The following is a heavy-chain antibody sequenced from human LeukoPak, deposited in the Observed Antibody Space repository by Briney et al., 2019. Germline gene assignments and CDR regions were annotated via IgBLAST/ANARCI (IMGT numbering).Heavy chain of an antibody. CDR1: GYSTSSGYF. D-gene: IGHD3-9*01. J-gene: IGHJ5*02. V-gene: IGHV4-38-2*02. Sequence: SETLSLTCTVSGYSTSSGYFWGWIRQPPGKGLEWIGSIHHSGSTSYNPSLKSRVTISVDTSKNQFSLKLNSVTAADTAVYYCAKNGQTGFSFDPWGQGTLVTVSS. CDR2: IHHSGST. CDR3: AKNGQTGFSFDP.